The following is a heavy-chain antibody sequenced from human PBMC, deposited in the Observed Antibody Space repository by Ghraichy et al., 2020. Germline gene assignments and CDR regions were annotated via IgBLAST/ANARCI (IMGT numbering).Heavy chain of an antibody. J-gene: IGHJ2*01. V-gene: IGHV3-23*01. D-gene: IGHD6-19*01. CDR1: GFTFSIYA. Sequence: GGSRRLSCAASGFTFSIYAMTWVRQAPGKGLEWVSTIGGSGDGTYYADSVKGRFTISRDNSKNTLSLQMDSLRAEDTAVYYCTRAQWLVQYWYFDIWGRGTLVTVSS. CDR2: IGGSGDGT. CDR3: TRAQWLVQYWYFDI.